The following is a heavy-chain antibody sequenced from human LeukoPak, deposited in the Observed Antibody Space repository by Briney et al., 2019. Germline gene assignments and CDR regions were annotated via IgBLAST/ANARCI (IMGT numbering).Heavy chain of an antibody. CDR3: ARFPTTSGSYYTPFDY. CDR2: IYPGDSDT. J-gene: IGHJ4*02. D-gene: IGHD3-10*01. CDR1: GYSFTSYW. Sequence: GESLKISCKGSGYSFTSYWIGWVRQMPGKGLEWMGIIYPGDSDTRYSPSFQGQVTIPADKSISTAYLQWSSLKASDTAMYYCARFPTTSGSYYTPFDYWGQGTLVTVSS. V-gene: IGHV5-51*01.